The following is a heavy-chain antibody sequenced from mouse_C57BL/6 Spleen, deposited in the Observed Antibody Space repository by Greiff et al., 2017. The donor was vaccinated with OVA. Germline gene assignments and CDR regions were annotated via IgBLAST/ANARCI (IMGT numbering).Heavy chain of an antibody. V-gene: IGHV5-4*01. Sequence: DVKLVESGGGLVKPGGSLKLSCAASGFTFSSYAMSWVRQTPEKRLEWVATISDGGSYTYYPDNVKGRFTISRDNAKNNLYLQMSHLKSEDTAMYYCARDPLITTVVDWYFDVWGTGTTVTVSS. J-gene: IGHJ1*03. CDR1: GFTFSSYA. CDR3: ARDPLITTVVDWYFDV. D-gene: IGHD1-1*01. CDR2: ISDGGSYT.